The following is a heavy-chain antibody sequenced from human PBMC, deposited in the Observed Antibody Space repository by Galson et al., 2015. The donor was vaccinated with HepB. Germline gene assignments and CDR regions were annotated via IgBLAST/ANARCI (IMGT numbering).Heavy chain of an antibody. J-gene: IGHJ4*02. CDR3: ARDPGGGDWDYLDY. V-gene: IGHV3-33*01. D-gene: IGHD2-21*01. CDR1: GFSFGSHG. CDR2: IWWDGSKK. Sequence: SLRLSCAASGFSFGSHGFHWVRQAPGKGLEWVALIWWDGSKKFYGNSVKGRFTISRDNSVNTIYLQMNTLRADDTAVYYCARDPGGGDWDYLDYWGQGSLVSVSS.